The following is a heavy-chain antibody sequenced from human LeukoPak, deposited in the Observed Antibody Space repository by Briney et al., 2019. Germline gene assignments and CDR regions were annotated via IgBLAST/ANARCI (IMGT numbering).Heavy chain of an antibody. J-gene: IGHJ4*02. CDR1: GFTFSTYA. D-gene: IGHD3-10*01. CDR2: ISGSGDST. Sequence: GGSLRLSCAASGFTFSTYAMSWVRQAPGKGLEWVSAISGSGDSTFYVDSVKGRFTISRDNSKNTLYLQMDSLRAEDTAIYYCAKDTITIIRGVIRALEYWGQGTLVTVAS. CDR3: AKDTITIIRGVIRALEY. V-gene: IGHV3-23*01.